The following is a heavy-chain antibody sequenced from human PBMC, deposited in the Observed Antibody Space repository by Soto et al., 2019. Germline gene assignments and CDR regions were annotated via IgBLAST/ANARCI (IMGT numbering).Heavy chain of an antibody. Sequence: PGGSLRLSCVASGITFGSRAMSWVRQAPGEGLGWVSTITDSGGDSKYADSVRGRFTVSRDNSKNMLYLQMSSLRAEDSAVYYCATSGGGWLQPPVWGQGTLVTVSS. CDR1: GITFGSRA. V-gene: IGHV3-23*01. D-gene: IGHD5-12*01. CDR3: ATSGGGWLQPPV. CDR2: ITDSGGDS. J-gene: IGHJ4*02.